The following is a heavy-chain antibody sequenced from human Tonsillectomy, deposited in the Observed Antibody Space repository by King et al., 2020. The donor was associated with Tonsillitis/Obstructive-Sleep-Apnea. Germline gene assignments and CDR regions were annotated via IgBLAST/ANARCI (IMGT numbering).Heavy chain of an antibody. D-gene: IGHD3-3*01. CDR2: ISYDGSNK. CDR3: ARGPITGDYYTTYYYYYYMDV. V-gene: IGHV3-30*04. CDR1: GFTFSSYA. J-gene: IGHJ6*03. Sequence: QLVESGGGVVQPGRSLRLSCAASGFTFSSYAIHWGRQAPGKGLEWVAVISYDGSNKYYADSVKGRFTISRDNSKNTLYLQMNRLRAEDTAVYYCARGPITGDYYTTYYYYYYMDVWRKGTTVTVSS.